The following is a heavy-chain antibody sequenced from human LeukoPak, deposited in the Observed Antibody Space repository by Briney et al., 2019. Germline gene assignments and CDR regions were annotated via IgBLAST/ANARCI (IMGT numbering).Heavy chain of an antibody. D-gene: IGHD5-12*01. CDR1: GFTFSSYG. CDR3: AKAARGGYEIDY. V-gene: IGHV3-30*18. CDR2: ISYDGNNK. Sequence: GGSLRLSCAASGFTFSSYGMHWVRQAPGKGLEWVAVISYDGNNKYYADSVKGRFTISRDNSKNTLYLQMNSLRAEDTALYYCAKAARGGYEIDYWGQGTLVTVSS. J-gene: IGHJ4*02.